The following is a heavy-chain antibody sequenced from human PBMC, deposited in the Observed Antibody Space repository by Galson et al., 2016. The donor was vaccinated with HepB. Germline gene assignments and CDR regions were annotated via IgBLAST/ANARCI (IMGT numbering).Heavy chain of an antibody. CDR3: TGNAGGYNFGD. V-gene: IGHV1-3*04. CDR2: TNTSNGNT. D-gene: IGHD3-10*01. Sequence: SVKVSCKASGYTFTNYAIHWVRQAPGQRLEWMGWTNTSNGNTKYSQKLQGRVTITRDTSAKIVYMELSRLISEDTAVFDCTGNAGGYNFGDWGQGTLVTVSS. J-gene: IGHJ4*02. CDR1: GYTFTNYA.